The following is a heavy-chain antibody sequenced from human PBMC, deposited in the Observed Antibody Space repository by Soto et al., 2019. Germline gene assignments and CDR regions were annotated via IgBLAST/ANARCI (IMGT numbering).Heavy chain of an antibody. V-gene: IGHV1-2*04. Sequence: QVQLVQSGAEVKKPVASVKVSCQASGYTFTGYYMHWVRQAPGQGLEWMGWINPNSGGTNYAQKFQGWVTMTRETSISTAYMELSRLRSDDTAVYYCARDQAQLPENDAFDIWGQGTMVTVSS. CDR1: GYTFTGYY. CDR3: ARDQAQLPENDAFDI. J-gene: IGHJ3*02. CDR2: INPNSGGT. D-gene: IGHD1-26*01.